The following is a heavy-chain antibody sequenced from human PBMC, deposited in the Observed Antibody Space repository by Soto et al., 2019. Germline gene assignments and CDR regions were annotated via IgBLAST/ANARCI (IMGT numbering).Heavy chain of an antibody. CDR1: GYSFTSYW. CDR2: IYPGDSDT. J-gene: IGHJ6*02. CDR3: ARGSEPHYYYYGMDV. V-gene: IGHV5-51*01. Sequence: GESLKISCKGSGYSFTSYWIGWVRQMPGKGLEWMGIIYPGDSDTRYSPSFQGQVTISADKSISTAYLQWSSLKASDTAMYYCARGSEPHYYYYGMDVWGQGTTVTVSS.